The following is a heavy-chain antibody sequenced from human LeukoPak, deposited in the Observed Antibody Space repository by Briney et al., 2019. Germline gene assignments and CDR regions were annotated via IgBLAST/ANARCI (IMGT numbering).Heavy chain of an antibody. Sequence: GGPLRLSCAASGFTFSSYEMNWVRQAPGKGLEWVSYISSSGSTIYYADSVKGRFTISRDNAKNSLYLQMNSLRAEDTAVYYCARDFNSYGFLGVRYFDYWGQGTLVTVSS. D-gene: IGHD5-18*01. CDR3: ARDFNSYGFLGVRYFDY. J-gene: IGHJ4*02. CDR2: ISSSGSTI. CDR1: GFTFSSYE. V-gene: IGHV3-48*03.